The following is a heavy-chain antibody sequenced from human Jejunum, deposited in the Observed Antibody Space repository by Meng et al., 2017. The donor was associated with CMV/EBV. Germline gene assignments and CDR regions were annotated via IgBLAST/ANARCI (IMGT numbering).Heavy chain of an antibody. J-gene: IGHJ4*02. CDR1: GYTLTTEA. V-gene: IGHV1-18*01. Sequence: GYTLTTEAMRWLRQAHEQGFEWMAWISGYNGETTYSQKFQGRVTTTTDTSTNTAYMELMSLKSDDTAVYYWARTTLDCTNGVCYEYWGQGTLVTVSS. CDR3: ARTTLDCTNGVCYEY. D-gene: IGHD2-8*01. CDR2: ISGYNGET.